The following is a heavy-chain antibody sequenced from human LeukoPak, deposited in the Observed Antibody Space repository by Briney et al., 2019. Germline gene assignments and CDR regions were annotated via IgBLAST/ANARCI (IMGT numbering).Heavy chain of an antibody. CDR2: IIPLFGST. V-gene: IGHV1-69*05. Sequence: AASVKVSRKASGGTLSYHAVSWVRQAPGQGLEWMGGIIPLFGSTKYTQKFQGRVTITTDESTSAAYMEMSSLRSDDTAVYYCARSMENVLSYYMDVWGEGTTVTVSS. CDR3: ARSMENVLSYYMDV. CDR1: GGTLSYHA. J-gene: IGHJ6*03. D-gene: IGHD2-8*01.